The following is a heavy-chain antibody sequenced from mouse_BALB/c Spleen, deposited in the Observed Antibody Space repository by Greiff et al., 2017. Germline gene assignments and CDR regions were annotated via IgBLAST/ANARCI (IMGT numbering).Heavy chain of an antibody. CDR2: ISSGSSTI. V-gene: IGHV5-17*02. CDR1: GFTFSSFG. Sequence: EVQLVESGGGLVQPGGSRKLSCAASGFTFSSFGMHWVRQAPEKGLEWVAYISSGSSTIYYADTVKGRFTISRDNPKNTLFLQMTSLRSEDTAMYYCARRPGSSYDYAMDYWGQGTSVTVSS. J-gene: IGHJ4*01. D-gene: IGHD1-1*01. CDR3: ARRPGSSYDYAMDY.